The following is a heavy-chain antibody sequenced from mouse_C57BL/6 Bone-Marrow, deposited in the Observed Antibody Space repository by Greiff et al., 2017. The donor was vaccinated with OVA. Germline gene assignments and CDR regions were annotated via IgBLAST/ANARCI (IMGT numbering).Heavy chain of an antibody. CDR1: GFSLTSYG. CDR2: IWSDGST. D-gene: IGHD4-1*01. J-gene: IGHJ4*01. Sequence: VKLVESGPGLVAPSPSLSITCTVSGFSLTSYGVHWVRQPPGQGLEWLVVIWSDGSTTYNSALKSRLSISKDNSKSQVFLKMNSLQTDDTAMYYCARPLNWDPYAMDYWGQGTSVTVSS. CDR3: ARPLNWDPYAMDY. V-gene: IGHV2-6*03.